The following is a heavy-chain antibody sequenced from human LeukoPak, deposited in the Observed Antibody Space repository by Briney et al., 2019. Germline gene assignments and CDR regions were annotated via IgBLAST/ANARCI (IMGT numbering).Heavy chain of an antibody. J-gene: IGHJ5*02. V-gene: IGHV1-2*02. D-gene: IGHD3-3*01. Sequence: ASVKVSCKASGYTFTGYYMHWVRQAPGQELEWMGWINPNSGGTNYAQKFQGRVTMTRDTSISTAYMELSRLRSDDTAVYYCARPYDFWSGPNWFDPWGQGTLVTVSS. CDR2: INPNSGGT. CDR1: GYTFTGYY. CDR3: ARPYDFWSGPNWFDP.